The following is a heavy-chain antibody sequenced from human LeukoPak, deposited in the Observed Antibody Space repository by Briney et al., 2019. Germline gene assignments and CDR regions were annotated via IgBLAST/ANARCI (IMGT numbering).Heavy chain of an antibody. Sequence: PGGSLRLSCAASGFTFSNAWLNWVRQAPGKGLEWVGHIKSKTDGGTTDYAAPVKGRFTISRDGSKNTLFLHMNSLKTEDTAVYYCTLPWGSGSYYDYWGQGTLVTVSS. CDR3: TLPWGSGSYYDY. V-gene: IGHV3-15*01. D-gene: IGHD3-10*01. CDR2: IKSKTDGGTT. J-gene: IGHJ4*02. CDR1: GFTFSNAW.